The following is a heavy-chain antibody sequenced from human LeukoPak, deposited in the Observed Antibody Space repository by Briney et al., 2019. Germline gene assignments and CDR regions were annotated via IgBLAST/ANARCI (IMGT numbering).Heavy chain of an antibody. J-gene: IGHJ5*02. CDR3: ARDKGHSSSRESWFDP. D-gene: IGHD6-13*01. CDR2: IYYSGST. V-gene: IGHV4-59*12. CDR1: GGSISSYY. Sequence: SETLSLTCTVSGGSISSYYWSWIRQPPGKGLEWIGYIYYSGSTYYTPSLKSRVTISVDRSKNQFSLKLSSVTAADTAVYYCARDKGHSSSRESWFDPWGQGTLVTVSS.